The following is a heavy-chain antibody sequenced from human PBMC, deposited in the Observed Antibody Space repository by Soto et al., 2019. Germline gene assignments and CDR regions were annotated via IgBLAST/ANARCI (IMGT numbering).Heavy chain of an antibody. CDR2: IYSGGST. V-gene: IGHV3-53*01. CDR1: GFTVSSNY. J-gene: IGHJ1*01. CDR3: AIDRVESGYPEYFQH. D-gene: IGHD3-22*01. Sequence: EVQLVESGGGLIQPGGSLRLSCAASGFTVSSNYMSWVRQAPGKGLEWVSVIYSGGSTYYADSMKGRFPISRDNSKNTLYLQMNSLRAEDTAVYYCAIDRVESGYPEYFQHWGQGTLVTVSS.